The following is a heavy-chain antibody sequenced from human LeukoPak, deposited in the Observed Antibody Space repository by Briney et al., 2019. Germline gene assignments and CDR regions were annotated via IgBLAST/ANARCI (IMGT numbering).Heavy chain of an antibody. J-gene: IGHJ4*02. CDR1: GDSISSYY. CDR2: IYYSGST. D-gene: IGHD3-10*01. Sequence: SETLSLTCTVSGDSISSYYWSWIRQPPGKGLEWIGYIYYSGSTNYNPSLKSRVTISVDTSKNQFSLKLSSVTAADTAVYYCARHIGPKGSYYDYWGQGTLVTVSS. V-gene: IGHV4-59*08. CDR3: ARHIGPKGSYYDY.